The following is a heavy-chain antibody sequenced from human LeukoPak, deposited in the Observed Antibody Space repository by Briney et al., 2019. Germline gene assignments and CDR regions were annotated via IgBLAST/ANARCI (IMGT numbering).Heavy chain of an antibody. V-gene: IGHV3-9*01. D-gene: IGHD3-22*01. CDR2: ISRNSGSI. Sequence: PGRSLRLSCAASGFTFDDYAMHWVRQAPGKGLEWVSGISRNSGSIGYADSVKGRFTLSRDDAKNFLYLQMNSLRAEDTALYYCAKTHYYDSSGYYFDYWGQGTLVTVSS. J-gene: IGHJ4*02. CDR1: GFTFDDYA. CDR3: AKTHYYDSSGYYFDY.